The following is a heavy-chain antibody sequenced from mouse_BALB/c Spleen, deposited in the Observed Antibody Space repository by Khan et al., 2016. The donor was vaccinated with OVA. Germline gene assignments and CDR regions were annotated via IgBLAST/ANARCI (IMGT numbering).Heavy chain of an antibody. CDR3: ARGYYYFDY. CDR2: ISSGGGGT. D-gene: IGHD2-3*01. CDR1: AFDFSYYD. Sequence: EVELVESGGGLVRPGGSLKLSCAASAFDFSYYDMSWVRQTPERRLEWVAYISSGGGGTSYPGTVKGRFTISSDNAKNTLYLQMSSLKSEDTAIYYCARGYYYFDYWGQGTTLTVSS. J-gene: IGHJ2*01. V-gene: IGHV5-12-1*01.